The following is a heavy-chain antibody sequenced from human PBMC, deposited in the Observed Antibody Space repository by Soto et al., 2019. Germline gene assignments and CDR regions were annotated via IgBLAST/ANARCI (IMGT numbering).Heavy chain of an antibody. CDR1: GFTFSSYW. CDR3: ARAMGDIVVVPAAAAYYYYMDV. J-gene: IGHJ6*03. CDR2: IKQDGSEK. V-gene: IGHV3-7*01. D-gene: IGHD2-2*01. Sequence: PGGSLRLSCAASGFTFSSYWMSWVRQAPGKGLEWVANIKQDGSEKYYVDSVKGRFTISRDNAKNSLYLQMNSLRAEDTAVYYCARAMGDIVVVPAAAAYYYYMDVWGKGTTVTVSS.